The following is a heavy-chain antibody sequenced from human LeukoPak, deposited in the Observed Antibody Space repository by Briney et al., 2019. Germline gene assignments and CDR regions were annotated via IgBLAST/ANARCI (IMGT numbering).Heavy chain of an antibody. CDR2: ITSSGRII. Sequence: PGRSLRLSCAASGFTFSSYEMNWVRQAPGKGMEWVAYITSSGRIIYYAESVKGRFTISRDNTKNSLYLQMNSLRAEDTAVYYCASTGGYGSGTYDYYYFGMDVWGQGTTVTVSS. CDR1: GFTFSSYE. V-gene: IGHV3-48*03. CDR3: ASTGGYGSGTYDYYYFGMDV. D-gene: IGHD3-10*01. J-gene: IGHJ6*02.